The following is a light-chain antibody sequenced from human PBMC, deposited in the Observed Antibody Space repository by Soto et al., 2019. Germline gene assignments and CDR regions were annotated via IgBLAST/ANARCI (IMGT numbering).Light chain of an antibody. Sequence: EVLLTQSPASLSVSPGESVTLSCRASQSINTFLAWYQQKPGQAPTLLIYDASSRAGGIPARFSGRGSRSVFTLTINRLEPEDFAFYHCQQRSIWPLTFGGGTRVQ. CDR3: QQRSIWPLT. J-gene: IGKJ4*01. CDR1: QSINTF. CDR2: DAS. V-gene: IGKV3-11*01.